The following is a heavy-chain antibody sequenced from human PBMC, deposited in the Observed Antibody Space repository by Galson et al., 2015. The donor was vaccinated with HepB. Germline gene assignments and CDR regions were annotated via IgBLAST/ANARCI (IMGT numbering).Heavy chain of an antibody. J-gene: IGHJ4*02. D-gene: IGHD3-9*01. CDR3: AREGDFDCLSDY. CDR1: GFSFSSYG. Sequence: SLRLSCAASGFSFSSYGIHWVRQAPDKGLEWVAVISYDGRNKYYADSVKGRFTVSRDNSKNTLYLQMNSLRAEDTAVYYCAREGDFDCLSDYWGQGTRVTVSS. V-gene: IGHV3-30*04. CDR2: ISYDGRNK.